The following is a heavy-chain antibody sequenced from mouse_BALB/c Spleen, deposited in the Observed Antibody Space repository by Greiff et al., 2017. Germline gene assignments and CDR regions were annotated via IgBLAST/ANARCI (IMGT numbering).Heavy chain of an antibody. D-gene: IGHD2-1*01. Sequence: EVKLVESGPGLVKPSQSLSLTCTVTGYSITSDYAWNWIRQFPGNKLEWMGYISYSGSTSYNPSLKSRISITRDTSKNQFFLQLNSVTTEDTATYYCARRVYGNYVSYAMDYWGQGTSVTVSS. CDR2: ISYSGST. V-gene: IGHV3-2*02. CDR3: ARRVYGNYVSYAMDY. CDR1: GYSITSDYA. J-gene: IGHJ4*01.